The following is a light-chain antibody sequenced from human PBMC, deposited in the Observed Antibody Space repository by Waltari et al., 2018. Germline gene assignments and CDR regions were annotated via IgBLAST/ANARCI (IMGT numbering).Light chain of an antibody. J-gene: IGLJ1*01. CDR3: CSYSGSGSFPYV. CDR2: DVI. Sequence: QSALTPPASVSGSPGQSLTIPCTGSSSTPGFYDLVSWFQQHPGKAPKLIIFDVIKRPSGVSDRFSGSKSGNTASLTISGLQTEDDADYYCCSYSGSGSFPYVFGPGTRVAVL. V-gene: IGLV2-23*02. CDR1: SSTPGFYDL.